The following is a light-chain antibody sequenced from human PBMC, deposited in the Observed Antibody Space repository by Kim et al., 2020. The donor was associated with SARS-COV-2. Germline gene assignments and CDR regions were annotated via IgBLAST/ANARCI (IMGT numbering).Light chain of an antibody. Sequence: PGATVTLTCGSSTGTVNSGHYPYWFQQKPGQVPRTLIQDTSDKLSWTPDRFSGSLLGGKAALTLSGAHLEDEAEYHCLLFYSGVWVFGGGTQLTVL. CDR1: TGTVNSGHY. V-gene: IGLV7-46*01. CDR2: DTS. J-gene: IGLJ3*02. CDR3: LLFYSGVWV.